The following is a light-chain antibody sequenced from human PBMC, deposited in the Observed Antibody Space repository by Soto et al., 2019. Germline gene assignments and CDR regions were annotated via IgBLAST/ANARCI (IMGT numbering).Light chain of an antibody. CDR1: HDISVY. Sequence: DVQMTQSPSSLSAAVGDRVTITCQASHDISVYLNWYQHKPGEAPKLLIYDASKLEAGVPSRFSGRGSGTDFTFSISSLQPEDIATYYCQQYDNVPLTFGGGTKVEIK. J-gene: IGKJ4*01. CDR2: DAS. CDR3: QQYDNVPLT. V-gene: IGKV1-33*01.